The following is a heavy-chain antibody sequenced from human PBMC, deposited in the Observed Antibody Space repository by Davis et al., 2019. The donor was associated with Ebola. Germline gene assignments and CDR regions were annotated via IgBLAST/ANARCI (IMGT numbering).Heavy chain of an antibody. CDR1: GDSVSSNSAA. Sequence: HSQTLSLTCAISGDSVSSNSAAWNWFRQSPSRGLEWLGRTYYRSKWYNDYAVSVKSRITINPDTSKNQFSLQLNSVTPEDSAVYYCARGYCSTITCHFAFDIWGQGTMVTVSS. D-gene: IGHD2-2*01. V-gene: IGHV6-1*01. CDR2: TYYRSKWYN. J-gene: IGHJ3*02. CDR3: ARGYCSTITCHFAFDI.